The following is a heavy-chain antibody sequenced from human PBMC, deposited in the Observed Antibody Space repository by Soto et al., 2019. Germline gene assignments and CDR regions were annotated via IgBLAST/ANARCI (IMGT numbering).Heavy chain of an antibody. CDR2: IIPIFGTA. D-gene: IGHD6-19*01. V-gene: IGHV1-69*13. Sequence: GASVKVSCKASGGTFSSYAISWVRQAPGQGLEWMGGIIPIFGTANYAQKFQGRVTITADESTSTAYMELSSLRSEDTAVYYCARDAGYSSGDYYYYGMDVWGQGTTVTVSS. CDR3: ARDAGYSSGDYYYYGMDV. CDR1: GGTFSSYA. J-gene: IGHJ6*02.